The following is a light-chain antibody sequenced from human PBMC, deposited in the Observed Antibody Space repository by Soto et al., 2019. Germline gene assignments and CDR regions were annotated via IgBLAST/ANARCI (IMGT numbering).Light chain of an antibody. Sequence: DIQMTQSPSTLSASVGDRVTIACRASQNINNWLAWYQQKPGKAPKLLIYAASSLESGVPSRFSGSRSGTEFTLTISSLQPDDCATYFCQHYESNPWTFGQGNKVELK. CDR1: QNINNW. CDR3: QHYESNPWT. J-gene: IGKJ1*01. V-gene: IGKV1-5*01. CDR2: AAS.